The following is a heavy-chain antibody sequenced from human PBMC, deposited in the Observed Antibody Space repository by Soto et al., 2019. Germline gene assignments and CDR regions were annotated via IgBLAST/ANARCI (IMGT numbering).Heavy chain of an antibody. Sequence: SVRVSCKASGVTFSSYAISWVRQAPGQGLEWMGGIIPIFGTANYAQKFQGRVTITADKSTSTAYMGLSSLRSEDTAVYYCARVSRDYVWGSYRYLIDYWGQGTLVTVSS. J-gene: IGHJ4*02. CDR1: GVTFSSYA. V-gene: IGHV1-69*06. D-gene: IGHD3-16*02. CDR2: IIPIFGTA. CDR3: ARVSRDYVWGSYRYLIDY.